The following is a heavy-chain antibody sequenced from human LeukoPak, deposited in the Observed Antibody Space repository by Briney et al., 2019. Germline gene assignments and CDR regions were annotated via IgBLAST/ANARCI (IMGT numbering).Heavy chain of an antibody. CDR3: AKGSSYCGGDCSNYYFDY. Sequence: PGGSLRLSCAASGFTFDDYTMHWVRQAPGKGLEWVSAISGSGGSTYYADSVKGRFTISRDNSKNTLYLQMNSLRVEDTAVYYCAKGSSYCGGDCSNYYFDYWGQGTLVTVSS. V-gene: IGHV3-23*01. CDR1: GFTFDDYT. D-gene: IGHD2-21*02. J-gene: IGHJ4*02. CDR2: ISGSGGST.